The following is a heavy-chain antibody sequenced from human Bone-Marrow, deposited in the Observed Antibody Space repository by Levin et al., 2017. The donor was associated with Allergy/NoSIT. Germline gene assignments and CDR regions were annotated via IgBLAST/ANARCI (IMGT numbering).Heavy chain of an antibody. V-gene: IGHV3-11*01. J-gene: IGHJ5*02. CDR3: ASDTEGSGYFVGSFDL. CDR2: ISSSGSTI. D-gene: IGHD3-9*01. CDR1: GFSFSDYY. Sequence: GGSLRLSCAASGFSFSDYYMSWIRQAPGKGLEWVSYISSSGSTIYYADSVKGRFTISRDNARNSLYLQMNSRRAEDTAVYYGASDTEGSGYFVGSFDLWGQGTLVTVSS.